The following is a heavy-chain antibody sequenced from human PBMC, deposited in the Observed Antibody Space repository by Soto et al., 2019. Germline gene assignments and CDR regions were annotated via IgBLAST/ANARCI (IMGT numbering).Heavy chain of an antibody. Sequence: SETLSLTCTVSGGSISSYYWSWIRQPPGKGLEWIGYIYYSGSTNYNPSLKSRVTISVDTSKNQFSLKLSSVTAADTAVYYCARHRPQELAFDYWGQGTLVTVSS. CDR2: IYYSGST. D-gene: IGHD6-13*01. CDR1: GGSISSYY. J-gene: IGHJ4*02. V-gene: IGHV4-59*08. CDR3: ARHRPQELAFDY.